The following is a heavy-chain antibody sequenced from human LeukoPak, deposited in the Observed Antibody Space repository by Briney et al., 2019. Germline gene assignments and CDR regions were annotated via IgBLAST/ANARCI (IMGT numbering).Heavy chain of an antibody. CDR1: GFTFSSYW. J-gene: IGHJ6*03. Sequence: GGSLRLSCAASGFTFSSYWMSWVRQAPGKGLEWVANIKQDGSEKYYVDSVKGRFTISRDNAKNSLYLQMSSLRAEDTAVYYCARAGVKEYQLLYDGRPYYYYMDVWGKGTTVTVSS. CDR2: IKQDGSEK. CDR3: ARAGVKEYQLLYDGRPYYYYMDV. D-gene: IGHD2-2*02. V-gene: IGHV3-7*01.